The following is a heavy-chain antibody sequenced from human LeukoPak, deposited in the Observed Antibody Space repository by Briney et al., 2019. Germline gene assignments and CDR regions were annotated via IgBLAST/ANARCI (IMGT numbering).Heavy chain of an antibody. D-gene: IGHD3-10*01. J-gene: IGHJ5*02. Sequence: SQTLSLTCTVSGGSISSGGYYWSWIRQPPGKGLEWIGEINHSGSTNYNPSLKSRVTISVDTSKNQFSLKLSSVTAADTAVYYCARRRLLWFGEGNWFDPWGQGTLVTVSS. CDR1: GGSISSGGYY. CDR2: INHSGST. CDR3: ARRRLLWFGEGNWFDP. V-gene: IGHV4-30-2*01.